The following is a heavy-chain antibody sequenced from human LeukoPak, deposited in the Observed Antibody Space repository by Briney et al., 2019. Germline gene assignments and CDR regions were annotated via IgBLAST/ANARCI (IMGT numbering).Heavy chain of an antibody. V-gene: IGHV4-30-2*01. D-gene: IGHD4-17*01. Sequence: SETLSLTCSVSRGSISESGYYWTWIRQPPGRGLEWIGYMYHSGSSDYNPSLKSRVTISGDRSKNQISLKLSSVTAADTAVYCCARASARYYFDQWGQGTLVTVSS. CDR1: RGSISESGYY. CDR2: MYHSGSS. J-gene: IGHJ4*02. CDR3: ARASARYYFDQ.